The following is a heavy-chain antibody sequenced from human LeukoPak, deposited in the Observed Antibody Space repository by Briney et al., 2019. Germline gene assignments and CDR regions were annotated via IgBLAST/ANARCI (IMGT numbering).Heavy chain of an antibody. CDR3: ARPRNYIDHLDAFDI. CDR1: GGTMGNYY. V-gene: IGHV4-4*07. CDR2: IYTSGGI. J-gene: IGHJ3*02. Sequence: SETLCLTCTAYGGTMGNYYWNWIRQPAGKGLEWIGRIYTSGGINYNPSLKSRVTMSVDTSKNQFSLKLTSVTAADTAVYYCARPRNYIDHLDAFDIWGQGTMVTVSS. D-gene: IGHD1-7*01.